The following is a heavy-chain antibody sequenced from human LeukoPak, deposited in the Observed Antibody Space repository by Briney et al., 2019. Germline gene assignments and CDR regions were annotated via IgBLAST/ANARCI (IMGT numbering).Heavy chain of an antibody. CDR2: IYYSGTT. CDR1: GGSISSVNYY. Sequence: SETLSLTCTVSGGSISSVNYYWGWIRQPPGKGLEWIGSIYYSGTTYYNPSLKSRVTISVDTSKNQFSLKLTSVTAADTAVYYCARSWFSTGPADYWGQGTLVTVSS. D-gene: IGHD6-13*01. CDR3: ARSWFSTGPADY. V-gene: IGHV4-39*01. J-gene: IGHJ4*02.